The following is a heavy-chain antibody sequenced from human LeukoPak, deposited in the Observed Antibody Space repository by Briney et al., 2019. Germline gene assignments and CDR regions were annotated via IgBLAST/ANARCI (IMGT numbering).Heavy chain of an antibody. V-gene: IGHV1-2*02. CDR1: GYSFTDYY. J-gene: IGHJ5*02. CDR2: INLNSGGT. CDR3: ARADRLDGGPYLIGP. D-gene: IGHD2-21*01. Sequence: ASVTVSCKTSGYSFTDYYMHWVRQAPGQGLEWMGWINLNSGGTSSAQRFQGRVTMTRDTSITTVYMEVSWLTSDDTAIYYCARADRLDGGPYLIGPWGQGTLVTVSS.